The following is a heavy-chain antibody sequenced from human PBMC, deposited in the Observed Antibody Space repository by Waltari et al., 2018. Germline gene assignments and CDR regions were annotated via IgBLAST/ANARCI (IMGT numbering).Heavy chain of an antibody. Sequence: EVQLVESGGGLVQPGGSLRLSCAASGFTFSSYSMNWFRQAPGKGLEWVSYLSSGSGSIHYADSVKGRITGSRDNAKNSLYLQMSSLTAEDTAVFYCARDRDWAFDIWGQGTMVTVSS. J-gene: IGHJ3*02. CDR1: GFTFSSYS. D-gene: IGHD2-21*01. V-gene: IGHV3-48*04. CDR3: ARDRDWAFDI. CDR2: LSSGSGSI.